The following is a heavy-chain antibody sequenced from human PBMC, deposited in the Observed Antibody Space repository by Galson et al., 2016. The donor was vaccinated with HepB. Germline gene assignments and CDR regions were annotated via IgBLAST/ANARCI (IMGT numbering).Heavy chain of an antibody. CDR1: GGSISSSSSY. D-gene: IGHD5-18*01. CDR2: MYYSGST. CDR3: ARHISRVDTAMVL. V-gene: IGHV4-39*01. J-gene: IGHJ4*02. Sequence: SETLSLTCTVSGGSISSSSSYWGWIRQPPGKGLEWIGNMYYSGSTYYKSSLKSRVAMSVDMSKNQFSLKLTSVTAADTAVYHCARHISRVDTAMVLWGQGTLVIVSS.